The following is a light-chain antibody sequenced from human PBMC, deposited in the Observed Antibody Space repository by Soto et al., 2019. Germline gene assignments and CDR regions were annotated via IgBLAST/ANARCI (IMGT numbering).Light chain of an antibody. CDR3: QQANSLPIS. J-gene: IGKJ5*01. CDR2: DAS. Sequence: DIQMTQSHSTLSASVGDRVTITWRASQSIASWLAWYQQKPGKAPELLIYDASSLKSGVPSRFSGSGSGTDFTLTISNLQPEDFATYYCQQANSLPISFGQGRLLEIK. V-gene: IGKV1-5*01. CDR1: QSIASW.